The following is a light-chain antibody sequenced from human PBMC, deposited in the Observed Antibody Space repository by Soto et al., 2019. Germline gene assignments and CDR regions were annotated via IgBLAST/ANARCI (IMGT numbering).Light chain of an antibody. CDR2: GAS. V-gene: IGKV3-20*01. CDR3: QQQGRSWIT. CDR1: QSVSSSY. Sequence: EIVLTQSPGTLSLSPGEGATLSCRASQSVSSSYIAWYQQRPGHPPRVFIYGASTRATGIPDRFSGSGSGTDFTLTVSRLEPEDFAVYYCQQQGRSWITFGQGTRLEIK. J-gene: IGKJ5*01.